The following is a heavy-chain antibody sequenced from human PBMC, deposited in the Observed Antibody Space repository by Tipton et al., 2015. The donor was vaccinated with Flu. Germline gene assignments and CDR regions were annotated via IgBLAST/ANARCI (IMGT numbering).Heavy chain of an antibody. D-gene: IGHD2-15*01. J-gene: IGHJ4*02. Sequence: LVKPTETLSLTCSAPGASISDYYWTWIRQPAGKGLEWIGRIHSNGINDYNPSLTGRVTMSVDTSKNQFSLRLRSVTAADTAVYYCARTYCRGNSCYLFDYWGQGTLVTVSS. CDR3: ARTYCRGNSCYLFDY. CDR2: IHSNGIN. CDR1: GASISDYY. V-gene: IGHV4-4*07.